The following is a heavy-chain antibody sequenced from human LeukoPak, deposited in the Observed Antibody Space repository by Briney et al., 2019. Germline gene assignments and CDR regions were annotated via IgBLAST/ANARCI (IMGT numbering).Heavy chain of an antibody. CDR1: GFTFSSYA. CDR2: ISGSGGST. V-gene: IGHV3-23*01. CDR3: ARDKGGYGAFDI. Sequence: GGSLRLSCAASGFTFSSYAMSWVCQAPGKGLEWVSAISGSGGSTYYADSVKGRFTISRDNAKNSLYLQMNSLRAEDTAVYYCARDKGGYGAFDIWGQGTMVTVSS. J-gene: IGHJ3*02. D-gene: IGHD3-22*01.